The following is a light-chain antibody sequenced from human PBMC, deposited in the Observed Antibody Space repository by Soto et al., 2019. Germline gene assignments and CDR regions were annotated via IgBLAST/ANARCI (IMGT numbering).Light chain of an antibody. CDR2: EVS. CDR1: SSDVGGYNY. CDR3: SSYTSSSTLV. J-gene: IGLJ1*01. V-gene: IGLV2-14*01. Sequence: QAVLTQPASVSGSPGQSITISCTGTSSDVGGYNYVSWYQQHPGKAPKLMIYEVSNRPSGVANRFSGSKSGNTASLTISGLQAEYDADYYCSSYTSSSTLVFGTGTKVTVL.